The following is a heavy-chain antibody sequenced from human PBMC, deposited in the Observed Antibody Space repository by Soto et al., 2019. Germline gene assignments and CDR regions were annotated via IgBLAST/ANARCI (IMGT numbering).Heavy chain of an antibody. J-gene: IGHJ4*02. CDR1: GFTFSSYA. V-gene: IGHV3-23*01. D-gene: IGHD3-10*01. Sequence: EVQLLESGGGLVQPGGSLRLSCAASGFTFSSYAMSWVRQAPGKGLEWVSAISGSGGSTYYADSVKGRFTISRDNSKNTLYLQMNSLRAEDTAVYYYASRLCFGELELDYWGQGTLVTVSS. CDR3: ASRLCFGELELDY. CDR2: ISGSGGST.